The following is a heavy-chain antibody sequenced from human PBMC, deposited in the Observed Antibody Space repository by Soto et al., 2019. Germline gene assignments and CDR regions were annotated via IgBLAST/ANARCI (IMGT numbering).Heavy chain of an antibody. CDR3: ARTSRIAVAESPKYYYYGMDV. CDR2: INHSGST. J-gene: IGHJ6*02. CDR1: GGSFSGYY. D-gene: IGHD6-19*01. V-gene: IGHV4-34*01. Sequence: SETLSLTCAVYGGSFSGYYWSWIRQPPGKGLEWIGEINHSGSTNYNPSLKSRVTISVDTSKNQFSLKLSSVTAADTAVYYCARTSRIAVAESPKYYYYGMDVWGQGPTVTVSS.